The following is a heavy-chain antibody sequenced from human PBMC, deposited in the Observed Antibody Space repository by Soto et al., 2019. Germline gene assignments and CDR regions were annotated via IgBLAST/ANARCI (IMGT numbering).Heavy chain of an antibody. CDR1: GYKFTNYW. V-gene: IGHV5-51*01. CDR3: SRRSGGRSRDFNWLDY. D-gene: IGHD2-8*02. CDR2: TYPGDSDT. Sequence: GESLKISCTGSGYKFTNYWIVWVRQMPGNGLEWMGTTYPGDSDTRYSPSFQGQVTISADKSISTAYLQWSSLKASDTAISYFSRRSGGRSRDFNWLDYWGQGALVTVSS. J-gene: IGHJ5*01.